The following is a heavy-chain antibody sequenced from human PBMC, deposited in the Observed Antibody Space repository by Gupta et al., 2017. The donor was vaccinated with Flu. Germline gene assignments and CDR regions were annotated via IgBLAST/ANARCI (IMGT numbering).Heavy chain of an antibody. CDR3: ARGTYCYPPSCSNEPVDY. Sequence: DVQLVESGGAVVKPGGSLRLSCATSGFSFGDSDIHWVRLVSGKGLEWVSAIGTVGDTYYSDSVRGRFSISRDNATNSLYLQMNSLRAGDTAVYYCARGTYCYPPSCSNEPVDYWGPGTLVTVSS. V-gene: IGHV3-13*01. J-gene: IGHJ4*02. D-gene: IGHD3-16*02. CDR2: IGTVGDT. CDR1: GFSFGDSD.